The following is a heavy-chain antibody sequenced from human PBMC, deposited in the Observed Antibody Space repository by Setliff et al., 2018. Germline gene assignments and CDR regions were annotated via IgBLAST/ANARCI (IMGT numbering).Heavy chain of an antibody. CDR3: LRLVRYCTTIACHRTLGEEV. CDR2: ISPYNDNT. Sequence: ASVKVSCKASGYMFKSYGITWMRQAPGQGPEWMGWISPYNDNTNSAEKFQDRITITTDTSTNMAYMELRGLRSDDTAIYYCLRLVRYCTTIACHRTLGEEVWGQGTLVTVSS. V-gene: IGHV1-18*01. CDR1: GYMFKSYG. J-gene: IGHJ4*02. D-gene: IGHD2-8*01.